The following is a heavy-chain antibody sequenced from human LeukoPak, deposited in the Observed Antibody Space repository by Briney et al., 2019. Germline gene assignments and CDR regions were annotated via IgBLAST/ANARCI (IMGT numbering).Heavy chain of an antibody. Sequence: SETLSLTCTVSGDSISSYYWSWIRQPPGKGLEWIGYIYYSGSTNYNPSLKSRVTISVDTSKNQFSLKLSSVTAADTAVYYCARVRKYYDILTGYSPYFDYWGQGTLVTVSS. CDR2: IYYSGST. V-gene: IGHV4-59*01. D-gene: IGHD3-9*01. J-gene: IGHJ4*02. CDR3: ARVRKYYDILTGYSPYFDY. CDR1: GDSISSYY.